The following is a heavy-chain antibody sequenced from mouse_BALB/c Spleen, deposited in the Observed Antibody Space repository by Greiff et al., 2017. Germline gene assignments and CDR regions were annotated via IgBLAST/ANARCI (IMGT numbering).Heavy chain of an antibody. Sequence: VQLVESGPDLVAPSQSLSITCTVSGFSLTSYGVHWVRQPPGKGLEWLVVIWSDGSTTYNSALKSRLSISKDNSKSQVFLKMNSLQTDDTAMYYCARHYYGYDGWFAYWGQGTLVTVSA. V-gene: IGHV2-6-2*01. D-gene: IGHD2-2*01. CDR3: ARHYYGYDGWFAY. CDR2: IWSDGST. J-gene: IGHJ3*01. CDR1: GFSLTSYG.